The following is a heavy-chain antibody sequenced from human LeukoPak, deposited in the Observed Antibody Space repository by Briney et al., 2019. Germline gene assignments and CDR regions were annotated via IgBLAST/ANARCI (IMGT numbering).Heavy chain of an antibody. CDR3: ARDTSVVAAGTDAFDI. CDR1: GGSISSSSYY. J-gene: IGHJ3*02. V-gene: IGHV4-39*07. D-gene: IGHD6-13*01. Sequence: SETLSLTCTVSGGSISSSSYYWGWIRQPPGKGLEWIGSIYYSGSTYYNPSLKSRVTISVDTSKNQFSLKLSSVTAADTAVYYCARDTSVVAAGTDAFDIWGQGTMVTVSS. CDR2: IYYSGST.